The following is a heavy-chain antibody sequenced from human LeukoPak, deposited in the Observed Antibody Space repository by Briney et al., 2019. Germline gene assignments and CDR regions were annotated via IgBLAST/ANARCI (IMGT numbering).Heavy chain of an antibody. Sequence: GESLKISCKGSGYSFTSHWIGWVRQMPGKGLEWMGIIYPGDSDTRYSPSSQGQVTISADKSIRTAYLQWSSLKASDTAMYYCARPLEGYSSGWDDAFDIWGQGTMVTVSS. CDR3: ARPLEGYSSGWDDAFDI. V-gene: IGHV5-51*01. CDR1: GYSFTSHW. J-gene: IGHJ3*02. D-gene: IGHD6-19*01. CDR2: IYPGDSDT.